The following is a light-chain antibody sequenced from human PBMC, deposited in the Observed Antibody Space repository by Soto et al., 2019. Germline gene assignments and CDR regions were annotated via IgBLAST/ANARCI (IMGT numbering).Light chain of an antibody. CDR2: DVT. Sequence: QSVLTQSRSVSGSPGQSVTISCTGTSSDVGGYNFVSWYQRYPGKAPKLIIYDVTKRPSGVPDRFSGSKSGNTASLTISGLQTDDEADYYCCSYAGSYTHVFGTGTKLTVL. CDR1: SSDVGGYNF. CDR3: CSYAGSYTHV. V-gene: IGLV2-11*01. J-gene: IGLJ1*01.